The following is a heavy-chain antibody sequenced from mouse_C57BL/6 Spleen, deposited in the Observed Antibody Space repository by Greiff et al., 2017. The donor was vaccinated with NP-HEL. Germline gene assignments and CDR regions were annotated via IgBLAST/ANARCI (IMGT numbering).Heavy chain of an antibody. J-gene: IGHJ4*01. CDR2: ISSGSSTI. CDR1: GFTFSDYG. Sequence: EVMLVESGGGLVKPGGSLKLSCAASGFTFSDYGMHWVRQAPEKGLEWVAYISSGSSTIYYADKVKGRFTISRDNANNTLFLQMTSLRSEDTAMYYCARPRTTTQATAMDYWGQGTSVTVSS. D-gene: IGHD3-2*02. V-gene: IGHV5-17*01. CDR3: ARPRTTTQATAMDY.